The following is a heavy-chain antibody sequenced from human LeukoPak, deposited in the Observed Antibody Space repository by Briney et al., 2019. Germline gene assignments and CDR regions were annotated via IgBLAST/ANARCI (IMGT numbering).Heavy chain of an antibody. V-gene: IGHV4-61*01. J-gene: IGHJ3*02. Sequence: EPSETLSLTCTVSGGSVSSGSYYWSWIRQPPGKGLEWIGYIYYSGSTNYNPSLKSRVTTSVDTSKNQFSLKLSSVTAADTAVFYCARVASGYDVFDIWGQGTMVTVSS. CDR3: ARVASGYDVFDI. CDR1: GGSVSSGSYY. D-gene: IGHD3-3*01. CDR2: IYYSGST.